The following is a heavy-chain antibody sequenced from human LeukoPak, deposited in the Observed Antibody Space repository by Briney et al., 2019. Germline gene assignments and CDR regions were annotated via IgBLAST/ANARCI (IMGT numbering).Heavy chain of an antibody. Sequence: PSETLSLTCTVSGGSISSYYWSWIRQPPGKGLEWIGYIYYSGSTNYNPSLKSRVTISVDTSKNQFSLKLSSVTAADTAVYYCAREGPSGPFPFDLWGRGTLVTVSS. CDR2: IYYSGST. V-gene: IGHV4-59*01. J-gene: IGHJ2*01. D-gene: IGHD6-19*01. CDR3: AREGPSGPFPFDL. CDR1: GGSISSYY.